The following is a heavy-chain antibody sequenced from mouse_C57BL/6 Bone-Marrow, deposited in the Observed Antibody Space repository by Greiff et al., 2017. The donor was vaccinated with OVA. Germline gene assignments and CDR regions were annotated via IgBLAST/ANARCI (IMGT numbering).Heavy chain of an antibody. CDR3: AIDYYGSSFAMDY. Sequence: LVESGASVKISCKASGYAFSSYWMNWVKQRPGKGLEWIGQIYPGDGDTNYNGKFKGKATLTADKSSSTAYMQLSSLTSEDSAVYFCAIDYYGSSFAMDYWGQGTSVTVSS. J-gene: IGHJ4*01. V-gene: IGHV1-80*01. CDR1: GYAFSSYW. CDR2: IYPGDGDT. D-gene: IGHD1-1*01.